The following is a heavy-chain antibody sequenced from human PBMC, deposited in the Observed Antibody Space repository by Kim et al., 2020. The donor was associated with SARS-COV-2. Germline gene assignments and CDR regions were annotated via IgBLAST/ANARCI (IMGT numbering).Heavy chain of an antibody. CDR3: AKDTHSTKKIAVASRYYYYYYGMDV. J-gene: IGHJ6*02. D-gene: IGHD6-19*01. CDR2: ISGSGGST. CDR1: GFTFSSYA. V-gene: IGHV3-23*01. Sequence: GGSLRLSCAASGFTFSSYAMSWVRQAPGKGLEWVSAISGSGGSTYYADSVKGRFTISRDNSKNTLYLQMNSLRAEDTAVYYCAKDTHSTKKIAVASRYYYYYYGMDVWGQGTTVTVSS.